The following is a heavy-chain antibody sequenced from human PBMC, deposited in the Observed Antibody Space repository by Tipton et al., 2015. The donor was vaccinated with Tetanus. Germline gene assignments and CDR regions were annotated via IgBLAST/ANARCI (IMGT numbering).Heavy chain of an antibody. CDR1: GFTFDDHA. V-gene: IGHV3-43*01. Sequence: GSLRLSCAASGFTFDDHAMYWVRQAPGKGLEWVSLISWDARVTYYSDAVKGRFTISRDNRQGSLYLQMDSLRSEDTALYFCTRSHRADYYYGMDVWGQGTTVTVSS. CDR3: TRSHRADYYYGMDV. CDR2: ISWDARVT. D-gene: IGHD1-14*01. J-gene: IGHJ6*02.